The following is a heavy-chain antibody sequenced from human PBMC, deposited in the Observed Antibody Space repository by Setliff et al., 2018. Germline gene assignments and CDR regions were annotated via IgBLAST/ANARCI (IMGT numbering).Heavy chain of an antibody. Sequence: ASVQVSCKTSGYTFTNYGITWVRQAPGQGLEWMGWINNYSFKTNYPQKFLGRVTVTTDTSTGTAYMELGSLTSDDTAIYYCARAGDAAAGRKGVFEYWGQGSLVTVSS. V-gene: IGHV1-18*01. D-gene: IGHD6-13*01. CDR1: GYTFTNYG. CDR2: INNYSFKT. J-gene: IGHJ4*02. CDR3: ARAGDAAAGRKGVFEY.